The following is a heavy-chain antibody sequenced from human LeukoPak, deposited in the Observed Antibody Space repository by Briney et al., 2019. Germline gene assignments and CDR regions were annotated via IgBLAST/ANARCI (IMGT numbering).Heavy chain of an antibody. Sequence: GGSLRLSCPASTFTFSTYWMTWVRQAPGKGPEFVANINQDGSVKNYVDSVKGRLTISRDNARNSLYLQMNSLRADDTAVYYCARDPGFSSFDYWGQGTLVTVSS. D-gene: IGHD3-3*02. J-gene: IGHJ4*02. CDR2: INQDGSVK. CDR3: ARDPGFSSFDY. V-gene: IGHV3-7*01. CDR1: TFTFSTYW.